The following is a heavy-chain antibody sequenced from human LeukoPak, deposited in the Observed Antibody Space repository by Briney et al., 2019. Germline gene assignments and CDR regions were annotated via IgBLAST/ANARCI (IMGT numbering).Heavy chain of an antibody. CDR1: GDRVSTKSAT. CDR2: RYYRSKWYN. J-gene: IGHJ3*02. D-gene: IGHD3-16*02. Sequence: SQTLSLTCALSGDRVSTKSATWNWIRQSPSRGLEWLGRRYYRSKWYNDYAVSVKSRITINPDTSKNQFSLQLNSVTPEDTAAYYCARDPDPFSRLSVFDIWGQGTMVTVSS. CDR3: ARDPDPFSRLSVFDI. V-gene: IGHV6-1*01.